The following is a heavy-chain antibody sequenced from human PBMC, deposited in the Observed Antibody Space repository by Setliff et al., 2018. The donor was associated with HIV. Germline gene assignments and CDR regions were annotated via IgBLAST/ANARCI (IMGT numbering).Heavy chain of an antibody. CDR3: ARGVPWGDYYYYMDV. V-gene: IGHV4-4*07. CDR1: GGSISSYY. Sequence: PSETLSLTCTVSGGSISSYYWSWIRQPAGKGLEWIGHIYTSGSTNYNPSLKLRVTMSVDTSNNQFSLKLSSVTAADTAVYYLARGVPWGDYYYYMDVWGKGTTVTVSS. CDR2: IYTSGST. J-gene: IGHJ6*03. D-gene: IGHD3-16*01.